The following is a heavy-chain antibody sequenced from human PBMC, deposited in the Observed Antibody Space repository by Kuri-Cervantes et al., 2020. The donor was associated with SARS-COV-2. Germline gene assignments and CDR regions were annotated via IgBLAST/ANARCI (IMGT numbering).Heavy chain of an antibody. CDR1: GYTFTSYD. CDR3: ARGGHSSTATPEFDY. CDR2: MNPNSGNT. V-gene: IGHV1-8*02. J-gene: IGHJ4*02. Sequence: ASVKVSCKASGYTFTSYDINWVRQATGQGLEWMGWMNPNSGNTGYAQKFQGRVTMTRDTSTSTVYMELSSLRSEDAAVYYCARGGHSSTATPEFDYWGQGTLVTVSS. D-gene: IGHD6-13*01.